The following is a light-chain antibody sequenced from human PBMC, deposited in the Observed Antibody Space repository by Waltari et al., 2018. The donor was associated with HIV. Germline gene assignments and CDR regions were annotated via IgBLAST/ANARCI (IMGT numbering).Light chain of an antibody. CDR2: EVN. CDR3: SSYAGTRYV. J-gene: IGLJ1*01. Sequence: QSALTQPPYASGSPRQSVTISCTGTSSAVAGYNYVSWYQQHPGKAPKLIIYEVNKRPSGVPDRFSGSKSGNTASLTVSGLQAEDEADYYCSSYAGTRYVFGTGTKVTVL. CDR1: SSAVAGYNY. V-gene: IGLV2-8*01.